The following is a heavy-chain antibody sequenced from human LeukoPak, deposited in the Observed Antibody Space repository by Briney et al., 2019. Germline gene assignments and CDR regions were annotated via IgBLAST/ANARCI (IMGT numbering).Heavy chain of an antibody. CDR2: ISSSAGTI. J-gene: IGHJ6*04. CDR3: ARDRYYGSGSLYDV. CDR1: GFTFSGYE. Sequence: GGSLRLSCAASGFTFSGYEMNWVRQAPGKGLEWVSYISSSAGTIYCADSVKGRFTISRDNAKNSLYLQMNSLRAEDTAVYYCARDRYYGSGSLYDVWGKGTTVTVSS. V-gene: IGHV3-48*03. D-gene: IGHD3-10*01.